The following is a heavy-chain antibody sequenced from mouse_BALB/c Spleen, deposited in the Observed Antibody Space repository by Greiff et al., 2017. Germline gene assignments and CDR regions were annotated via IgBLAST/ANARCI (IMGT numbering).Heavy chain of an antibody. D-gene: IGHD2-3*01. CDR3: ARDLYDIWCAY. Sequence: EVNLVESGPGLVKPSQSLSLTCTVTGYSITSDYAWNWIRQFPGNKLEWMGYISYSGSTSYNPSLKSRISITRDTSKNQFFLQLNSVTTEDTATYNSARDLYDIWCAYWGQGSLVTVSA. V-gene: IGHV3-2*02. CDR2: ISYSGST. J-gene: IGHJ3*01. CDR1: GYSITSDYA.